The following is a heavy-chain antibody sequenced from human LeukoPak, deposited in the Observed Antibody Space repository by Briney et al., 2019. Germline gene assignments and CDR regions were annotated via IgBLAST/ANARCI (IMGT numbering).Heavy chain of an antibody. J-gene: IGHJ6*03. CDR3: ARVVGLTGYSSSWYSGYYYYMDV. D-gene: IGHD6-13*01. V-gene: IGHV1-69*06. CDR2: IIPIFGRT. Sequence: ASVKVSCKASGCTFSSYAISWVRQAPGQGLEWMGGIIPIFGRTNYAQKFQDRVTITADKSTSTAYMELSRLRSEDTAVYYCARVVGLTGYSSSWYSGYYYYMDVWGKGTTVTVSS. CDR1: GCTFSSYA.